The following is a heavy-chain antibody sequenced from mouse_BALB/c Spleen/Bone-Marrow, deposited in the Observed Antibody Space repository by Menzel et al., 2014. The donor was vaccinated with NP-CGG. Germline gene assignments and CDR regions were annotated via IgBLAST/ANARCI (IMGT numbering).Heavy chain of an antibody. V-gene: IGHV1-4*01. CDR3: TTGGNDWFAY. D-gene: IGHD2-1*01. J-gene: IGHJ3*01. Sequence: VKLPESGPELAKPGASVKMSCRASGYTFTSYRMNWVKQRPVQGLEWIGYINPTSGYTEYNQKFKDKATLTTDKSSSTAYMQLSSLTSEDSAVYYSTTGGNDWFAYWGQGTLVTVSA. CDR2: INPTSGYT. CDR1: GYTFTSYR.